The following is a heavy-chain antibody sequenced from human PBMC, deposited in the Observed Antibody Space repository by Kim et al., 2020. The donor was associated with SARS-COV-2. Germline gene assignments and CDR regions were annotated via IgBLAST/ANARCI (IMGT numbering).Heavy chain of an antibody. CDR3: ARFLDYYGMDV. Sequence: GESLKISCKGSGYSFTSYWIGWVRQMPGKGLEWRGIIYPGYSDTRYSPSFQGQVTISADKSISTAYLPWGSLKASDTAMYYCARFLDYYGMDVWGQGTTVTVSS. V-gene: IGHV5-51*01. CDR2: IYPGYSDT. CDR1: GYSFTSYW. D-gene: IGHD3-3*01. J-gene: IGHJ6*02.